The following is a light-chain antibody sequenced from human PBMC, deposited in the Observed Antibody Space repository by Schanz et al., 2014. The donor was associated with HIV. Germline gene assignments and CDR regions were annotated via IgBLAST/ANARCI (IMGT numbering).Light chain of an antibody. CDR2: DVT. CDR3: SSYTRSSHTLAV. CDR1: SSDIGAYNY. J-gene: IGLJ1*01. V-gene: IGLV2-14*03. Sequence: QSALAQPASVSGSPGQSITISCTGTSSDIGAYNYVSWYQQYPDKAPKLIIYDVTYRPSGVSDRFSGTKFGNTASLTISGLQTEDEADYYCSSYTRSSHTLAVFGTGTKLTVL.